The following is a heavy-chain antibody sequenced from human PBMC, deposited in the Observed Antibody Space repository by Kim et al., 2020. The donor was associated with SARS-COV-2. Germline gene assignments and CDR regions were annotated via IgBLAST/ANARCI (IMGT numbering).Heavy chain of an antibody. CDR2: IKQDGSEK. CDR1: GFTFSSYW. Sequence: GGSLRLSCAASGFTFSSYWMSWVRQAPGKGLEWVANIKQDGSEKYYVDSGKGRFTISRDNAKNSLYLQMNSLRAEDTAVYYCARDGPYYDSSGYYATIDYWGQGTLVTVSS. CDR3: ARDGPYYDSSGYYATIDY. V-gene: IGHV3-7*03. J-gene: IGHJ4*02. D-gene: IGHD3-22*01.